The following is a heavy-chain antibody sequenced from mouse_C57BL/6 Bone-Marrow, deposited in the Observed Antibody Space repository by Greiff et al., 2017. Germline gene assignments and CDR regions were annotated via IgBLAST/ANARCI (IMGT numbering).Heavy chain of an antibody. D-gene: IGHD1-1*01. Sequence: VQLQQSGPELVKPGASVKIPCKASGYTFTDYNMDWVQQSHGKSLEWIGDINPNTGGTIYNQKFKGKATLTVDKSSSTAYMELRSLTSEDTAVXYCARSPYYDGGFAYWGQGTLVTVSA. J-gene: IGHJ3*01. CDR1: GYTFTDYN. CDR2: INPNTGGT. CDR3: ARSPYYDGGFAY. V-gene: IGHV1-18*01.